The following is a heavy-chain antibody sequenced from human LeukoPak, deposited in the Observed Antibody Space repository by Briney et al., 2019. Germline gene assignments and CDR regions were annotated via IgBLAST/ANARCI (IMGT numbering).Heavy chain of an antibody. J-gene: IGHJ4*02. D-gene: IGHD5-18*01. CDR1: GFTFSNYN. CDR3: ARDQIGYSYGHLDY. V-gene: IGHV3-21*01. Sequence: KSGRSLRLSCAASGFTFSNYNMNWVRQAPGKGLEWVSSISSISSYIYYADSVKGRFTISRDNAKNSLYLQMISLRAEDTAVYYCARDQIGYSYGHLDYWGQGTLVTVSS. CDR2: ISSISSYI.